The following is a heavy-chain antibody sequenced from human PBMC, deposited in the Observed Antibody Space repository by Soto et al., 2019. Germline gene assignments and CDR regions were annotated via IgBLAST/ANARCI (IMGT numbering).Heavy chain of an antibody. CDR2: IDPSDSYT. V-gene: IGHV5-10-1*01. D-gene: IGHD3-22*01. CDR3: ASAQYYYDSSGYPFDY. Sequence: PGESLKISCKGSGYSFTSYWISWVRQMPGKGLEWMGRIDPSDSYTNYSPSFQGHVTISADKSISTAYLQWSSLKASDTAMYYCASAQYYYDSSGYPFDYWGQGTLVTVSS. J-gene: IGHJ4*02. CDR1: GYSFTSYW.